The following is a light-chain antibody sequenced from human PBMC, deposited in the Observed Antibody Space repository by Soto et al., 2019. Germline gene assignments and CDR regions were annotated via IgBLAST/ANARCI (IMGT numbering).Light chain of an antibody. CDR1: QSISTY. Sequence: DIQMTQSPSSLSASVGDRVTITCRTSQSISTYLTWYQQKPGKAPKFLIYGVFSLESGVPSRFSGGGSGTDFSLSISCLQPEDLAVYYCKQSDSTPPTFGQGTKVEIK. CDR2: GVF. CDR3: KQSDSTPPT. J-gene: IGKJ2*01. V-gene: IGKV1-39*01.